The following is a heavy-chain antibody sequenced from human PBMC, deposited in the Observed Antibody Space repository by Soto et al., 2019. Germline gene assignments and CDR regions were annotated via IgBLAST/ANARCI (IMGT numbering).Heavy chain of an antibody. V-gene: IGHV1-69*01. CDR3: ARRRTGTQGAFDI. D-gene: IGHD1-1*01. J-gene: IGHJ3*02. CDR1: GGTFSRYA. Sequence: SVTVSCKASGGTFSRYAISWVRPAPGQGLEWMGGIIPIFGTANYAQKFQGRVTITADESTSTAYMELSSLRSEDTAVYYCARRRTGTQGAFDIWGQGTMVTVSS. CDR2: IIPIFGTA.